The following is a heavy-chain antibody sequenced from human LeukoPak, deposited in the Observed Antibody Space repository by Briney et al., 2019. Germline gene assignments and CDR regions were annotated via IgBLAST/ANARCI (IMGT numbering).Heavy chain of an antibody. CDR3: ARGHDDYGDPRNWFDP. D-gene: IGHD4-17*01. CDR1: GGSFSGCY. Sequence: SETLSLTCAVYGGSFSGCYWSWIRQPPGKGLEWIGEINHSGSTNYNPSHKSRVTISVDTSKNQFSLKLSSVTAADTAVYYCARGHDDYGDPRNWFDPWGQGTLVTVSS. V-gene: IGHV4-34*01. CDR2: INHSGST. J-gene: IGHJ5*02.